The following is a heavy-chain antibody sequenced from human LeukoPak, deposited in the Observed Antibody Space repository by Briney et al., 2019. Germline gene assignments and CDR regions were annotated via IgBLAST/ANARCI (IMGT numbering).Heavy chain of an antibody. CDR2: ISASGGTT. Sequence: GGSLRLSCAASGFTFSSYAMSWVRQAPGKGLDWVSAISASGGTTYYADSVKGRFTISRDNSKNTLYLQMSSLRAEDTAVYYCAKEPREYCSSTSCPNWIDPWGQGTLVTVSS. J-gene: IGHJ5*02. CDR3: AKEPREYCSSTSCPNWIDP. D-gene: IGHD2-2*01. CDR1: GFTFSSYA. V-gene: IGHV3-23*01.